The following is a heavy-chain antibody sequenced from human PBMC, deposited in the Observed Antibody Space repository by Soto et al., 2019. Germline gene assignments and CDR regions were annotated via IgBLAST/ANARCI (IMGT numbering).Heavy chain of an antibody. V-gene: IGHV4-30-2*01. D-gene: IGHD3-22*01. J-gene: IGHJ5*02. CDR3: ARSYKGYYYDSSHKNNNWFDP. CDR2: IYHSGST. Sequence: PSETLSLTCAVSGGSISSGGYSWSWIRQPPGKGLEWIGYIYHSGSTHYNPSLKSRVTISVDRSKNQFSLKLSSVTAADTAVYYCARSYKGYYYDSSHKNNNWFDPWGQGTLVTVSS. CDR1: GGSISSGGYS.